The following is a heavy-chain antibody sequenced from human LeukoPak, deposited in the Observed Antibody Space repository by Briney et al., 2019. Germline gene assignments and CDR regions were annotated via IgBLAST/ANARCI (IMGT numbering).Heavy chain of an antibody. J-gene: IGHJ3*02. D-gene: IGHD3-22*01. V-gene: IGHV4-39*07. CDR3: ARTHYYDSAFDI. CDR1: GGSISSSSYY. CDR2: IYYSGST. Sequence: SETLSLTCTVSGGSISSSSYYWGWIRQPPGRGLEWIGSIYYSGSTYYNPSLKSRVTISVDTSKNQFSPKLSSVTAADTAVYYCARTHYYDSAFDIWGQGTMVTVSS.